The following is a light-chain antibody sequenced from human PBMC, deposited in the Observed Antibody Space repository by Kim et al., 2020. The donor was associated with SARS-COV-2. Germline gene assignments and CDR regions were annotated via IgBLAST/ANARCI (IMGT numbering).Light chain of an antibody. V-gene: IGLV1-44*01. Sequence: ELTQPPSASGTPGQRVTISCSGSSSNIASNTVNWYQQLPGRAPKLLIHSSNQRPSGVPDRFSGSKSGTSGSLAISGLQSEDEADYYCASWDNGLNARVFGGGTKVTVL. CDR1: SSNIASNT. J-gene: IGLJ3*02. CDR3: ASWDNGLNARV. CDR2: SSN.